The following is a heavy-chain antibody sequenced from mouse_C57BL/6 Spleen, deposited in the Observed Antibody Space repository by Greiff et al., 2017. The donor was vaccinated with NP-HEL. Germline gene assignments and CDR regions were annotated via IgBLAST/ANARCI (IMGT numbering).Heavy chain of an antibody. Sequence: QVQLQQPGAELVKPGASVKMSCKASGYTFTSYWITWVKQRPGQGLEWIGDIYPGSGSTNYNEKFKSKATLTVDTSSSTAYMQLSSLTSEDSAVYYCARKGHDYDEGFAYWGQGTLVTVSA. V-gene: IGHV1-55*01. J-gene: IGHJ3*01. D-gene: IGHD2-4*01. CDR1: GYTFTSYW. CDR3: ARKGHDYDEGFAY. CDR2: IYPGSGST.